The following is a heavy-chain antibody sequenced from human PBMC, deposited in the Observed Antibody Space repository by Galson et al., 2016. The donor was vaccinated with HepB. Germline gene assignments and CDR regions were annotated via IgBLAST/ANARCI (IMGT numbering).Heavy chain of an antibody. CDR2: ISNTNSTM. D-gene: IGHD1-14*01. V-gene: IGHV3-48*02. CDR3: ATPGKTNHY. J-gene: IGHJ4*02. CDR1: GFTFSNYS. Sequence: SLRLSCAASGFTFSNYSMNWVRQAPGKGLEWVSYISNTNSTMYYADSVKVRFAISRDNAKNSLYLQMNSLRDEDTAVYYCATPGKTNHYWGQGTLVTVSS.